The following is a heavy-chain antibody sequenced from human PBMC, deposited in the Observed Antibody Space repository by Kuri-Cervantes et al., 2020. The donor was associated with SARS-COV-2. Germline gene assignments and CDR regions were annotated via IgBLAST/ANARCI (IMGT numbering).Heavy chain of an antibody. CDR3: ARFYTYYDFWSGYRTDDAFDI. D-gene: IGHD3-3*01. J-gene: IGHJ3*02. CDR2: IYPGDSDT. Sequence: GGSLRLSCKGSGYSFTSYWIGWARQMPGKGLEWMGIIYPGDSDTRYSPSFQGQVTISADKSISTAYLQRSSLKASDTAMYYCARFYTYYDFWSGYRTDDAFDIWGQGTMVTVSS. CDR1: GYSFTSYW. V-gene: IGHV5-51*01.